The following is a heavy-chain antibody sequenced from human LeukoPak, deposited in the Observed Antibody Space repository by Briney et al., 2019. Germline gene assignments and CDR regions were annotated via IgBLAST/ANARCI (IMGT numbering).Heavy chain of an antibody. V-gene: IGHV1-18*01. CDR1: GGTFSSYA. D-gene: IGHD6-19*01. CDR3: ARGKQWLRSDAFDI. Sequence: ASVKVSCKASGGTFSSYAINWVRQAPGQGLEWMGWISTYNGNTNYAQKLQGRVTMTTDTSTNTVYMELRSLRSDDTAVYYCARGKQWLRSDAFDIWGQGTMVTVSS. J-gene: IGHJ3*02. CDR2: ISTYNGNT.